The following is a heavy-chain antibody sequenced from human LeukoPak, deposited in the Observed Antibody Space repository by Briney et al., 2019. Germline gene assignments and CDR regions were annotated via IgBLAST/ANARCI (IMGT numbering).Heavy chain of an antibody. V-gene: IGHV4-31*03. CDR2: IYHGVNP. CDR1: GGSISSGGYF. CDR3: AKVRCYCSGEEIDP. D-gene: IGHD3-10*01. Sequence: SETLSLTCTVSGGSISSGGYFWSWIRQNPGKGLEWSGYIYHGVNPYYNPSLNSRVTISVDTSKNQCALTLSSGTAPDTAMYFFAKVRCYCSGEEIDPWGQGTLVTVSS. J-gene: IGHJ5*02.